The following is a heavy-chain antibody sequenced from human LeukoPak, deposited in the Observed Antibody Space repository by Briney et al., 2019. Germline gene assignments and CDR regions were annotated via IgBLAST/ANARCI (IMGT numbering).Heavy chain of an antibody. D-gene: IGHD2-15*01. CDR3: ARTYCSGGSCHFDY. Sequence: NPSETLSLTCTVSDGSISSYYWSWIRQPPGKGLEWIGYIYYSGNTDSNPSLKSRVTISVDTSKNQFSLKLSSVTAADTAVYYCARTYCSGGSCHFDYWGQGTLVTVSS. CDR2: IYYSGNT. J-gene: IGHJ4*02. CDR1: DGSISSYY. V-gene: IGHV4-59*08.